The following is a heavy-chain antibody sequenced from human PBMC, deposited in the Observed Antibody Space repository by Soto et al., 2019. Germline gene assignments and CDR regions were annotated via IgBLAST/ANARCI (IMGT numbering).Heavy chain of an antibody. D-gene: IGHD6-13*01. V-gene: IGHV4-31*03. Sequence: QVQLQESGPGLVKPSQTLALTCTVSGGSISSGGYNWNWIRQHAGKGLEWIGYIYYSGSTYHNPSLKSRVTISVDTSKNQFSLKLSSVTAADTAVYYCARGYTNSCYEDYWGRGTLVTVSS. CDR1: GGSISSGGYN. CDR3: ARGYTNSCYEDY. CDR2: IYYSGST. J-gene: IGHJ4*01.